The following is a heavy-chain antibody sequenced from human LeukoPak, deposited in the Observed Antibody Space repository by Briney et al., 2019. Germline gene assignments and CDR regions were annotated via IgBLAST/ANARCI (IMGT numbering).Heavy chain of an antibody. CDR3: ARDISYCSGGSCYLTIDY. CDR1: GYTFTGYY. V-gene: IGHV1-2*02. J-gene: IGHJ4*02. D-gene: IGHD2-15*01. CDR2: INPNSGGT. Sequence: ASVKVSCKASGYTFTGYYMHWVRQAPGQGLEWMGWINPNSGGTNYAQKFQGRVTMTRDTSISTVYMELSSLRSEDTAVYYCARDISYCSGGSCYLTIDYWGQGTLVTVSS.